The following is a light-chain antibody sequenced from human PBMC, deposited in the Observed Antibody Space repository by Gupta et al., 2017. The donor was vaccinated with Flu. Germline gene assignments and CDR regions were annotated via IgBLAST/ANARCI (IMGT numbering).Light chain of an antibody. V-gene: IGLV1-47*01. CDR3: AAWDDSPNSPI. CDR2: KNN. J-gene: IGLJ2*01. CDR1: SSNIGTNN. Sequence: QSVLTQPPSAYGTPGQRVTISCSGSSSNIGTNNVFWYQQLPGAAPKIVIFKNNERPSGVPDRFSGSKSGTSASLAVRGLRSEDEAGDYCAAWDDSPNSPIFGGGTKLTVL.